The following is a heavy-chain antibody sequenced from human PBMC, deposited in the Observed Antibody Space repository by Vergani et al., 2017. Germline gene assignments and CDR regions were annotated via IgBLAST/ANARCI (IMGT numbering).Heavy chain of an antibody. CDR1: GFTFSSYW. D-gene: IGHD1-7*01. V-gene: IGHV3-30-3*01. CDR2: TSYDGSNK. J-gene: IGHJ4*02. Sequence: VQLVESGGGLVQPGGSLRLSCAASGFTFSSYWMHWVRQAPGKGLEWVAVTSYDGSNKYYADSVKGRFTISRDNSKNTLYLQMNSLRAEDTAVYYCARDQNYYFDYWGQGTLVTVSS. CDR3: ARDQNYYFDY.